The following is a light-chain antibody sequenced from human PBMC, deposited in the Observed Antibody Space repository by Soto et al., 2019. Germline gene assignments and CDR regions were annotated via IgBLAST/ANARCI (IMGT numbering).Light chain of an antibody. CDR1: QNIETG. CDR3: QHYYSYSGT. Sequence: DIQMSQSPSTLSASVGDRLTITCRASQNIETGLAWYQQKQGKDPNLLIYDASTLESGVSSRFSGRGSGTEITLTISSMKADDFATYFYQHYYSYSGTFGQGTKVEVK. J-gene: IGKJ1*01. V-gene: IGKV1-5*01. CDR2: DAS.